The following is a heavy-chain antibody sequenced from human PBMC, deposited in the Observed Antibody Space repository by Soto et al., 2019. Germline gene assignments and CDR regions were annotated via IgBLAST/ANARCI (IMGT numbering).Heavy chain of an antibody. CDR1: GFTFSSYS. Sequence: GGSLRLSCAASGFTFSSYSMNWVRQAPGKGLEWVSSISSSSSYIYYADSVKGRFTISRDNAKNSLYLQMNSLRAEDTAVYYCASDLSRSPRMDVWGQGTTVTVSS. J-gene: IGHJ6*02. V-gene: IGHV3-21*01. CDR2: ISSSSSYI. D-gene: IGHD6-6*01. CDR3: ASDLSRSPRMDV.